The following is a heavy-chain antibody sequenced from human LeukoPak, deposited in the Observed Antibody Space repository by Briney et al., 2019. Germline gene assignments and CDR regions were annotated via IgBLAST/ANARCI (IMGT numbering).Heavy chain of an antibody. V-gene: IGHV4-34*01. CDR2: MNDSGST. D-gene: IGHD3-10*01. CDR1: GGSFSGYY. J-gene: IGHJ6*03. Sequence: PSETLSLTCAVYGGSFSGYYWSWIRQPPGKGLEWIWEMNDSGSTTYNTSPKSRVTISVDTSKNQFSLKLSSVTAADTAVYYCARRLGRKFGERFYYYHYMDFWGKGTTVTISS. CDR3: ARRLGRKFGERFYYYHYMDF.